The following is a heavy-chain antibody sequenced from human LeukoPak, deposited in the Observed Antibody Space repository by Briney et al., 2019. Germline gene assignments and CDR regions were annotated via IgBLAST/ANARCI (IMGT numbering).Heavy chain of an antibody. CDR1: GFTFSSYA. CDR3: ARAKSLDY. CDR2: ISYDGSNK. V-gene: IGHV3-30*04. Sequence: GGSLRLSCAASGFTFSSYAMHWVRQAPGKGLEWVAVISYDGSNKYYADSVKGRFTISRDNSKNTLYLQMNSLRAEDTAVYYCARAKSLDYWGQGTLVTVST. J-gene: IGHJ4*02.